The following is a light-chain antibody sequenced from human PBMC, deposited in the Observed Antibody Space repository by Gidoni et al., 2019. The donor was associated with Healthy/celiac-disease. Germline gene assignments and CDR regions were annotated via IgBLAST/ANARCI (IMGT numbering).Light chain of an antibody. Sequence: SYELTQLPSVSVSPGQTATITCSGDRLGDKFASWYQQKPGQSPVLVIYQDSKRPSGIPERFSGSNSGNTATLTISGTQAMDEADYYCQAWDSSTNYVFGTGTKVTVL. J-gene: IGLJ1*01. V-gene: IGLV3-1*01. CDR1: RLGDKF. CDR3: QAWDSSTNYV. CDR2: QDS.